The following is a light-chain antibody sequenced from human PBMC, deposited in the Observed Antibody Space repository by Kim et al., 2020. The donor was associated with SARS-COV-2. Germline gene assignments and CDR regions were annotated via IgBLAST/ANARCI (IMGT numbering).Light chain of an antibody. J-gene: IGKJ4*01. CDR3: QQLNSIT. Sequence: LSASVGDRVTITCRASQGISSYLAWYQQKPGKAPKLLIYAASTLQSGVPSRFSGSGSGTDFTLTICSLQPEDFATYYCQQLNSITFGGGTKVDIK. CDR1: QGISSY. CDR2: AAS. V-gene: IGKV1-9*01.